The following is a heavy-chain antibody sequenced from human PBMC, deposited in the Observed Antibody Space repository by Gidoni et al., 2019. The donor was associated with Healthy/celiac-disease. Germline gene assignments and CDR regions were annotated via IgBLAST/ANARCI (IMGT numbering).Heavy chain of an antibody. Sequence: QVQLVESGGGVVQPGRSLGLSCAASGFTFSSYGMHGVRQAPGKGLEWVAVISYDGSNKYYADSVKGRFTISRDNSKNTLYLQMNSLRAEDTAVYYCAKLPIIHYDFWSGYPPPDAFDIWGQGTMVTVSS. D-gene: IGHD3-3*01. J-gene: IGHJ3*02. CDR1: GFTFSSYG. V-gene: IGHV3-30*18. CDR2: ISYDGSNK. CDR3: AKLPIIHYDFWSGYPPPDAFDI.